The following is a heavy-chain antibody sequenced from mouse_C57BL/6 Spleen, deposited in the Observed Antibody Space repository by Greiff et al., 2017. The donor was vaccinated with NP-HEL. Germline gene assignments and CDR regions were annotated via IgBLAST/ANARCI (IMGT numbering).Heavy chain of an antibody. V-gene: IGHV5-9-1*02. CDR1: GFTFSSYA. CDR3: QRVYGGYAMDY. D-gene: IGHD1-1*01. Sequence: EVKVVESGEGLVKPGGSLKLSCAASGFTFSSYAMSWVRQTPEKRLEWVAYISSGGDYIYYADTVKGRFTISRDNARNTLYLQMSSLKSEDTAMYYFQRVYGGYAMDYWGQGTSVTVSS. CDR2: ISSGGDYI. J-gene: IGHJ4*01.